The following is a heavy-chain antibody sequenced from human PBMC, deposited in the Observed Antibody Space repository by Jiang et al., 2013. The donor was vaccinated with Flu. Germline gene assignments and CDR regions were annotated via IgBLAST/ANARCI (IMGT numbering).Heavy chain of an antibody. V-gene: IGHV2-5*02. J-gene: IGHJ4*02. CDR3: AHSGSYYDFWSGYRLFDY. D-gene: IGHD3-3*01. CDR2: IYWDDDK. Sequence: EWLALIYWDDDKRYSPSLKSRLTITKDTSKNQVVLTMTNMDPVDTATYYCAHSGSYYDFWSGYRLFDYWGQGTLVTVSS.